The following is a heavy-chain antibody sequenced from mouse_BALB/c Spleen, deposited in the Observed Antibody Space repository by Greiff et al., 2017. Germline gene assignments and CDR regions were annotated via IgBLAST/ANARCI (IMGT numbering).Heavy chain of an antibody. CDR2: IWSGGST. Sequence: VKLMESGPGLVQPSQSLSITCTVSGFSLTSYGVHWVRQSPGKGLAWLGVIWSGGSTDYNAAFISRLSISKDNSKSQVFFKMNSLQADDTAIYYCARNGGYGGAMDYWGQGTSVTVSS. J-gene: IGHJ4*01. CDR1: GFSLTSYG. D-gene: IGHD1-1*02. V-gene: IGHV2-4-1*01. CDR3: ARNGGYGGAMDY.